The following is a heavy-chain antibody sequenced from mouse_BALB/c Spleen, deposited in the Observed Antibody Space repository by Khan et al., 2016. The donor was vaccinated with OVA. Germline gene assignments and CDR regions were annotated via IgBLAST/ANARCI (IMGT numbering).Heavy chain of an antibody. D-gene: IGHD2-3*01. CDR3: ARQPGYYEGSAMDY. Sequence: EVQVVESGGDLVKPGGSLKLSCAASGFTFSSYGMSWVRQTPDKRLEWVATIRSGGSYTYYPDNLKGRFTISRDNAKNTLYLQMSSLKSEDTAMYYCARQPGYYEGSAMDYWGQGTSVTVSS. V-gene: IGHV5-6*01. J-gene: IGHJ4*01. CDR1: GFTFSSYG. CDR2: IRSGGSYT.